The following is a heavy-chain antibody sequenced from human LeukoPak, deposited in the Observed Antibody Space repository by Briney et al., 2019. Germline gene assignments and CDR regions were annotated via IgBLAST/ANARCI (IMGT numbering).Heavy chain of an antibody. J-gene: IGHJ4*02. V-gene: IGHV4-59*01. D-gene: IGHD3-3*01. Sequence: SETLSLTCTVSGGSIIGYYWNWIRQPPGKGLDWIGYIYHSGSTNYDPSLKSRVTISVDTSKTQISLKLRAVTAADTAVYYCARSRVWSDYWGYFDYWGQGTLVTVSS. CDR2: IYHSGST. CDR1: GGSIIGYY. CDR3: ARSRVWSDYWGYFDY.